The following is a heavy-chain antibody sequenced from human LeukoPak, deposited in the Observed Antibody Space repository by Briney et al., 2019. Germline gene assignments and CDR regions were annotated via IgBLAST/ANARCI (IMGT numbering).Heavy chain of an antibody. CDR1: GDSISRSGSS. V-gene: IGHV4-30-2*01. CDR3: ARDFIAQSPIPAF. CDR2: IYHSGGT. J-gene: IGHJ4*02. Sequence: PSETLSLTCAVSGDSISRSGSSCSSIRQPPRKCLEWIGYIYHSGGTYYNPSLKSRVTISLDRSKNQFSLKLNSVTAADTAVYYCARDFIAQSPIPAFWGQGTLVSVSS. D-gene: IGHD3-3*02.